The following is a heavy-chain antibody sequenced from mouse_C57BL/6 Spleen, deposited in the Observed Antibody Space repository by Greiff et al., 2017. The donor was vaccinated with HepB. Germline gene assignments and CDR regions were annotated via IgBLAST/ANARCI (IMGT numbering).Heavy chain of an antibody. D-gene: IGHD2-4*01. CDR3: ARSDYDDWYFDV. CDR1: VYTFTSYW. J-gene: IGHJ1*03. Sequence: QVQLQQPGAELVKPGASVKLSCKASVYTFTSYWMHWVKQRPGQGLEWIGMIHPNSGSTNYNEKFKSKATLTVDKSSSTAYMQLSSLTSEDSAVYYCARSDYDDWYFDVWGTGTTVTVSS. CDR2: IHPNSGST. V-gene: IGHV1-64*01.